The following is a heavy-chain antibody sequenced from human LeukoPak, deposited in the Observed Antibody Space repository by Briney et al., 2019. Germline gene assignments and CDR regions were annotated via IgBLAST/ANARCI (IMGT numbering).Heavy chain of an antibody. V-gene: IGHV3-23*01. CDR1: GFTFSNFA. Sequence: QAGGSLRLSCAASGFTFSNFAMAWVRQSPGKGLEWVSGIYAGGGSKYYADSVRGRFTISRDNARDMVFLQMNSLRGDDTAVYFCAKDLTSGDGKWELDSWGQGTLVTVA. J-gene: IGHJ5*01. CDR2: IYAGGGSK. D-gene: IGHD1-26*01. CDR3: AKDLTSGDGKWELDS.